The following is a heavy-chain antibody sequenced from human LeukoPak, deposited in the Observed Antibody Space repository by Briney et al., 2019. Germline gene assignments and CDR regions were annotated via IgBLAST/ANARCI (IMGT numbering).Heavy chain of an antibody. CDR2: IIPIFGTA. CDR1: GGTFSSYA. Sequence: SVKVSCKASGGTFSSYAISWVRQAPGQGLEWMAGIIPIFGTANYAQKFQGRVTITADESTSTAYMELSSLRSEDTAVHYCAIWPTVSNHYFDYWGQGTLVTVSS. J-gene: IGHJ4*02. V-gene: IGHV1-69*01. D-gene: IGHD4-17*01. CDR3: AIWPTVSNHYFDY.